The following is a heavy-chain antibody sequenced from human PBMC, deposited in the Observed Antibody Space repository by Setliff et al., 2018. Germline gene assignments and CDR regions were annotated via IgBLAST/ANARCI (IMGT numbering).Heavy chain of an antibody. J-gene: IGHJ4*02. V-gene: IGHV1-18*01. D-gene: IGHD1-7*01. CDR2: ISTYNGNT. Sequence: GASVKVSCKASGYTFISYSINWVRQAPGQGLEWMGWISTYNGNTNYAQKLQGRVTMTTDTSTSTAYMELRSLRSDDPAVYYCARYITGTTPADYWGQGTLVTVSS. CDR1: GYTFISYS. CDR3: ARYITGTTPADY.